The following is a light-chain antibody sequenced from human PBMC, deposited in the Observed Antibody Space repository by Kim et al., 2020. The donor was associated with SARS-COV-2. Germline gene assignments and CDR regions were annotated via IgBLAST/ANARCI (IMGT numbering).Light chain of an antibody. Sequence: GTVTLTYASSAGAVTSAYYPNWYQQKPAQAPRSLIYNTENERSWTPARFSGSRLGGRAALTLSGVQHEDEADYSCLLYIGDVRLFGGGTKVTVL. J-gene: IGLJ2*01. V-gene: IGLV7-43*01. CDR3: LLYIGDVRL. CDR1: AGAVTSAYY. CDR2: NTE.